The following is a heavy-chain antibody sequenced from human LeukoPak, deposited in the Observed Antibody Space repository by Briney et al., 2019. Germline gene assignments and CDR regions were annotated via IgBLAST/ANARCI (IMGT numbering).Heavy chain of an antibody. J-gene: IGHJ3*02. V-gene: IGHV4-4*07. D-gene: IGHD1-7*01. CDR1: GGSISGYY. Sequence: SETLSLTCSVSGGSISGYYWTWIRQPAGKGLEWIGRVYTSGSTHYNPSLKTRLTMSVDTSKNQFSLKLSSVTAADAAVYYCARLITGTTTAFDIWGQGTMVTVSS. CDR3: ARLITGTTTAFDI. CDR2: VYTSGST.